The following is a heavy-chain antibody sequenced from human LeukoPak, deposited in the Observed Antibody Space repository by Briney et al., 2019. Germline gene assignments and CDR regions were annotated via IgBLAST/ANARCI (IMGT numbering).Heavy chain of an antibody. V-gene: IGHV3-23*01. CDR3: AKDANWNHGGGYMDV. J-gene: IGHJ6*03. CDR2: ISGSGGST. CDR1: GFTFSSYA. Sequence: AGGSLRLSCAASGFTFSSYAMSWVRQAPGKGLDWVSAISGSGGSTYYADSVKGRFTISRDNSKNTLYLQMNSLRAEDTAVSYCAKDANWNHGGGYMDVWGKGTTVTVSS. D-gene: IGHD1-1*01.